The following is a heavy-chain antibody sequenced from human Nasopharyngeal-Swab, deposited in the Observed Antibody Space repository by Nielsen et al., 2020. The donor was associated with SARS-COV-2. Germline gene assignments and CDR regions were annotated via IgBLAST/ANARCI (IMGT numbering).Heavy chain of an antibody. J-gene: IGHJ1*01. V-gene: IGHV3-30*02. D-gene: IGHD3-3*01. Sequence: GESLKISCAASGFTFSSYGMHWVRQAPGKGLEWVAFIRYDGSNKYYADSVKGRFTISRDNSKNTLYLQMNSLRAEDTAVYYCARPMFGVDTFPAEYFQHWGQGTLVTVSS. CDR3: ARPMFGVDTFPAEYFQH. CDR1: GFTFSSYG. CDR2: IRYDGSNK.